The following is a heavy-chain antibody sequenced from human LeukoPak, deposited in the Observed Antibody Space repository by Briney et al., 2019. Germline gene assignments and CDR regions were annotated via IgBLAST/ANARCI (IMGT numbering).Heavy chain of an antibody. CDR2: MWYDGSNK. CDR3: ASLGGYEDY. J-gene: IGHJ4*02. CDR1: GFTFSSYG. Sequence: GGSLRLSCAASGFTFSSYGMHWIRQAPGKGLEWVAVMWYDGSNKYYADSVKGRFTISRDNSKNTLYLQMNSLRAEDTAVYYCASLGGYEDYWGQETLVTVSS. D-gene: IGHD5-12*01. V-gene: IGHV3-33*01.